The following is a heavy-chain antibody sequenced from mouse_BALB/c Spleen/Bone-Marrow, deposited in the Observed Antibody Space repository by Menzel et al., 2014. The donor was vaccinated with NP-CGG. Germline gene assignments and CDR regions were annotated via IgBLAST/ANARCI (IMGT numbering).Heavy chain of an antibody. CDR1: GFDFSTFW. D-gene: IGHD1-2*01. J-gene: IGHJ3*01. V-gene: IGHV4-1*02. CDR2: INPDRSTI. CDR3: ARLHYYGYGAY. Sequence: EVKLQESGGGLVQPGGSLKLSCAASGFDFSTFWMSWVRQAPGKGLEWIGEINPDRSTINYRPSLKDKFIISRDNAKNTLYLLLSKVRSEDPALYYCARLHYYGYGAYWGQGTLVTVS.